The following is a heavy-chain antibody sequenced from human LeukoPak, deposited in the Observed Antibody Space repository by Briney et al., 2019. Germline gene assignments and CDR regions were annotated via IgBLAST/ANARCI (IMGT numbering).Heavy chain of an antibody. J-gene: IGHJ4*02. D-gene: IGHD3-22*01. V-gene: IGHV4-59*01. Sequence: PSETLSLTCTVSDGSIGSYYWNWIRQPPGKGLEWIGYIYYSGSTNYSPSLKSRVTISVDTSKNQFSLKLNSVTAADTAVYYSARVMRGADSSGYYGYYFDYWGQGTLVTVSS. CDR3: ARVMRGADSSGYYGYYFDY. CDR2: IYYSGST. CDR1: DGSIGSYY.